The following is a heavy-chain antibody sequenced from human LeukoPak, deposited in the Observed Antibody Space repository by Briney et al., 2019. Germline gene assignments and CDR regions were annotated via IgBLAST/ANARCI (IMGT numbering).Heavy chain of an antibody. J-gene: IGHJ5*02. V-gene: IGHV4-39*01. CDR1: GGSISSSSYY. CDR2: IYYSGST. Sequence: SETLSLTCTVSGGSISSSSYYWGWIRQPPGKGLEWIGSIYYSGSTYYNPSLKSRVTISVDTSKNQFSLKLSSVTAADTAVYYCARVLRYFDWLTTYGWFDPWGQGTLVTVSS. D-gene: IGHD3-9*01. CDR3: ARVLRYFDWLTTYGWFDP.